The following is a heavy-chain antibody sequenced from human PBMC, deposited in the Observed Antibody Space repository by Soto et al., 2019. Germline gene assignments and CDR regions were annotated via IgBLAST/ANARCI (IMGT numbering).Heavy chain of an antibody. J-gene: IGHJ6*03. CDR3: ARGKMVYALLGRTYYYYYMDV. V-gene: IGHV4-34*01. CDR1: GGSFSGYY. D-gene: IGHD2-8*01. CDR2: INHSGST. Sequence: QVQLQQWGAGLLKPSETLSLTCAVYGGSFSGYYWSWIRQPPGKGLEWIGEINHSGSTNYNPSLTSRVTISVDTSKNQFSLKLSSVTAADTAVYYCARGKMVYALLGRTYYYYYMDVWGKGTTVTVSS.